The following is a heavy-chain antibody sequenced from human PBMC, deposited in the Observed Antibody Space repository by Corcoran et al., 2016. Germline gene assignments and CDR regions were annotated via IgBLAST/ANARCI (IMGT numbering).Heavy chain of an antibody. CDR3: ARPSQQGRDGYNHYFDY. J-gene: IGHJ4*02. CDR2: IIPIFGTA. CDR1: GGTFSRYA. D-gene: IGHD5-12*01. Sequence: QVQLVKSGAEVKKPGSSVKVSCKASGGTFSRYAISWVRQAPGQGLEWMGGIIPIFGTANYAQKFQGRVTITADEFTSTAYMELSSLRSEDTAVDYCARPSQQGRDGYNHYFDYWGQGTLVTVSS. V-gene: IGHV1-69*01.